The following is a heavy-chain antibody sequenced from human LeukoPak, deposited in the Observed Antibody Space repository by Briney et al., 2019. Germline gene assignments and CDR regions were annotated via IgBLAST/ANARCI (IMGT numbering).Heavy chain of an antibody. CDR1: GFTFSSYA. D-gene: IGHD3-22*01. J-gene: IGHJ4*02. CDR2: ISYDGSNK. Sequence: GRSLRLSCAASGFTFSSYAMHWVRQAPGKGLEWVAVISYDGSNKYYADSVKGRFTISRDNSKNTLYLQMNSLRAEDTAVYYCARGYYYDSSGYLGLFDYWGQGTLVTVSS. V-gene: IGHV3-30-3*01. CDR3: ARGYYYDSSGYLGLFDY.